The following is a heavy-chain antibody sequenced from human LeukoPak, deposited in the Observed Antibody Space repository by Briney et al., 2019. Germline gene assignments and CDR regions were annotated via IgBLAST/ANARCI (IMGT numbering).Heavy chain of an antibody. CDR2: IYYSGST. V-gene: IGHV4-39*01. J-gene: IGHJ4*02. Sequence: PSETLSVTCTVPVGSISSSSYYCGCIRQPPGKGLGWIGCIYYSGSTYYNPSLKSRVTISVDTSKNQFSLKLSSVTAADTAVYYCASLRGYSYGWRTLYYFDYWGQGTLVTVS. D-gene: IGHD5-18*01. CDR3: ASLRGYSYGWRTLYYFDY. CDR1: VGSISSSSYY.